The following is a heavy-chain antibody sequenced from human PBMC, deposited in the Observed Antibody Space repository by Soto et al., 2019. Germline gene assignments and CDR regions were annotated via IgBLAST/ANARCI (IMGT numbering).Heavy chain of an antibody. D-gene: IGHD5-12*01. CDR1: GGSFTGYY. J-gene: IGHJ4*02. Sequence: QVQLQQWGAGLLKPSETLSLTCAVNGGSFTGYYWSWVRQPPGKGLEWIGEVKDGGVTNYSPSIRSRVTISSDAPKKQFSLKVTSVPAADTAVYYCTRGQEGVVATHWDQGTLVTVSS. CDR2: VKDGGVT. CDR3: TRGQEGVVATH. V-gene: IGHV4-34*01.